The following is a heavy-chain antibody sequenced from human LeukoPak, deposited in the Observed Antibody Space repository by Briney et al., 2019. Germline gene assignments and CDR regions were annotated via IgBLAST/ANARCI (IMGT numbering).Heavy chain of an antibody. CDR1: GGSISSYY. CDR3: ARDSDFWSGYGTMPNSDDAFDI. J-gene: IGHJ3*02. D-gene: IGHD3-3*01. V-gene: IGHV4-4*07. CDR2: IYTSGST. Sequence: PSETLSLTCTVSGGSISSYYWSWIRQPAGKGLEWIGRIYTSGSTYYNPSLKSRVTISVDTSKNQFSLKLSSVTAADTAVYYCARDSDFWSGYGTMPNSDDAFDIWGQGTMVTVSS.